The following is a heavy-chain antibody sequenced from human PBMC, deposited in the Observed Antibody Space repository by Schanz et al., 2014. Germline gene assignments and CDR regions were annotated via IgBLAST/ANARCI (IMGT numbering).Heavy chain of an antibody. CDR1: GFSLDIFA. CDR2: ISGDHRNT. Sequence: VQVVQSGGGLVEPGGSLRLSCATSGFSLDIFAVSWVRQAPGKGLEWVSSISGDHRNTFYADSVKGRFTISRDNSKNTLYLQMNSLRAEDTAIYYCAKDAPYPFDLWGRGTLITVSS. CDR3: AKDAPYPFDL. V-gene: IGHV3-23*04. J-gene: IGHJ2*01.